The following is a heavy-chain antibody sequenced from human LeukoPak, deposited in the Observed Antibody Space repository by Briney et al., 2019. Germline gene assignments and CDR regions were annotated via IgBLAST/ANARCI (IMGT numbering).Heavy chain of an antibody. CDR3: ASLKDILTGYPYFDY. J-gene: IGHJ4*02. CDR1: GGSISSSSYY. Sequence: SETLSLTCTVSGGSISSSSYYWGWIRQPPGKGLGWIGSIYYSGSTYYSPSLKSRVTISVDTPKNQFSLKLSSVTAADTAVYYCASLKDILTGYPYFDYWGQGTLVTVSS. CDR2: IYYSGST. V-gene: IGHV4-39*01. D-gene: IGHD3-9*01.